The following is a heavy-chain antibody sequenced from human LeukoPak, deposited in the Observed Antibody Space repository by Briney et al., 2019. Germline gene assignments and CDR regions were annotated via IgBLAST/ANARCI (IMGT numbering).Heavy chain of an antibody. Sequence: GGSLRLSSAASGFIFGRYEMDWVRQAAGKGLEWISYISASGRTTYYADSVKGRFTISRDNAKNSLSLQMNGLRAEDTAVYLCARDPIDYRRSVGDYGIDVWGQGTTVTVSS. CDR1: GFIFGRYE. CDR2: ISASGRTT. J-gene: IGHJ6*02. V-gene: IGHV3-48*03. CDR3: ARDPIDYRRSVGDYGIDV. D-gene: IGHD4/OR15-4a*01.